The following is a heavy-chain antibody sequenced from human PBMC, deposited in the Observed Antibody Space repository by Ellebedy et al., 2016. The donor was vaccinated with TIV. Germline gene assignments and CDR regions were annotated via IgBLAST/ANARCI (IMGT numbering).Heavy chain of an antibody. Sequence: GESLKISCAASGFTFSSYWMSWVRQAPGKGLEWVANIKQDGSEKYYVDSVNGRFTISRDNANNSLSLKMNSLRAEDTAVYYCARDQGVSNWFDPWGQGTLVTVSS. CDR3: ARDQGVSNWFDP. J-gene: IGHJ5*02. V-gene: IGHV3-7*01. CDR2: IKQDGSEK. D-gene: IGHD5/OR15-5a*01. CDR1: GFTFSSYW.